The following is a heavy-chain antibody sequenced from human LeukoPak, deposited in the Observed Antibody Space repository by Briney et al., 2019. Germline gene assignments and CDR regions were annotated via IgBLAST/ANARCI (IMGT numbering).Heavy chain of an antibody. D-gene: IGHD7-27*01. Sequence: GGSLQISCQGSGSTFTSYWIGWVRQLPGKGLEWMGIIYPGDSDTRYSPSFQGQVTISADKSISTAYLQWSSLKASDTAMYYCARRPGDRWGNWFDHWGQGTLVTVSS. J-gene: IGHJ5*02. CDR1: GSTFTSYW. CDR3: ARRPGDRWGNWFDH. V-gene: IGHV5-51*01. CDR2: IYPGDSDT.